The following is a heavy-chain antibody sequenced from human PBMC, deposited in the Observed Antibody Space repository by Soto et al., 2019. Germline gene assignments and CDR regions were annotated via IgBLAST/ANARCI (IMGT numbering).Heavy chain of an antibody. Sequence: AGGSLRLSCAASGFTFSSYAMSWVRQAPGKGLEWVSAISGSGGSTYYADSVKGRFTISRDNSKNTLYLQMNSLRAEDTAVYYCAKPSYFLYSSGWTGWGQGTLVTVSS. CDR1: GFTFSSYA. D-gene: IGHD6-19*01. CDR2: ISGSGGST. CDR3: AKPSYFLYSSGWTG. J-gene: IGHJ4*02. V-gene: IGHV3-23*01.